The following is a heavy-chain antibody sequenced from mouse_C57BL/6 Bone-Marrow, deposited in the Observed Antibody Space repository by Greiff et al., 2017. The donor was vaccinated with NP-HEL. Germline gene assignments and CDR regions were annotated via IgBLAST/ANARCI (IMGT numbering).Heavy chain of an antibody. Sequence: QVQLQQPGAELVMPGASVKLSCKASGYTFTSYWMHWVKQRPGQGLEWIGEIDPSDSYTNYNQKFKGKSTLTVDKSSSTAYMQLSSLTSEDSAVYYCASRIYYDYDGYFDVWGTGTTVTVSS. V-gene: IGHV1-69*01. J-gene: IGHJ1*03. CDR1: GYTFTSYW. CDR2: IDPSDSYT. D-gene: IGHD2-4*01. CDR3: ASRIYYDYDGYFDV.